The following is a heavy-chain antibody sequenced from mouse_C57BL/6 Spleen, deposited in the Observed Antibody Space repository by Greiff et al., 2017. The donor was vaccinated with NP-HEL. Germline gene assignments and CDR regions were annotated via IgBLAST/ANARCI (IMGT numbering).Heavy chain of an antibody. CDR1: GYTFTSYW. D-gene: IGHD1-1*01. CDR3: ARHGSSPAWFAY. J-gene: IGHJ3*01. Sequence: QVQLQQPGAELVKPGASVKLSCKASGYTFTSYWMQWVKQRPGQGLEWIGEIDPSDSYTNYNQKFKGKATLTVDTSSSTAYMQLSSLTSEDSAVYYCARHGSSPAWFAYWGQGTLVTVSA. CDR2: IDPSDSYT. V-gene: IGHV1-50*01.